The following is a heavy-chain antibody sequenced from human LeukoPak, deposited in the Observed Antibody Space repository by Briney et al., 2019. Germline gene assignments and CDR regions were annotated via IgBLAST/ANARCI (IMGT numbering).Heavy chain of an antibody. V-gene: IGHV3-21*01. Sequence: PGGSLRLSCAASGFTFSSYSMNWVRQAPGKGLEWVSSISSSSSYIYYADSVKGRFTISRDNAKNSLYLQMNSLRAEDTAVYYCARVGSIAVAGTGWGQGTLVTVS. CDR3: ARVGSIAVAGTG. CDR2: ISSSSSYI. D-gene: IGHD6-19*01. J-gene: IGHJ4*02. CDR1: GFTFSSYS.